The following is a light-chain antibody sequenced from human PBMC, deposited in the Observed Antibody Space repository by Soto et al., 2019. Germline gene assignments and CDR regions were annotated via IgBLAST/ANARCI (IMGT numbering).Light chain of an antibody. J-gene: IGKJ1*01. CDR1: QTINSN. CDR2: GAS. CDR3: QQYSIWRT. Sequence: ELVLTQSPATQSVSPGERATLSCRASQTINSNLAWYQHKPGQAPRLLIYGASTRATGVPTRFSGSGSGTEFTLTISSLQSEDVAVYYCQQYSIWRTFGQGTKVDIK. V-gene: IGKV3-15*01.